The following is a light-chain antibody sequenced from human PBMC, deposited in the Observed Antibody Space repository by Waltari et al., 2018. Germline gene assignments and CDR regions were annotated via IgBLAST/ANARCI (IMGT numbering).Light chain of an antibody. CDR1: NSNIGSNV. Sequence: QSVLTQPPSASGTPGQSVTISCSGSNSNIGSNVVTWYQELPGRGPKLLIYSNDRRPSGVPDRFSGSKSGTSASLAISGLQSEDEADYYCATWDDRLTGVVFGGGTKVTVL. J-gene: IGLJ3*02. V-gene: IGLV1-44*01. CDR3: ATWDDRLTGVV. CDR2: SND.